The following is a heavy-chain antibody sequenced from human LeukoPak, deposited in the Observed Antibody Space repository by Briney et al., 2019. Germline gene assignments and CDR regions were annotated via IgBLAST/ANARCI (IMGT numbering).Heavy chain of an antibody. CDR3: ARGVDFWSGYYTLYYYYGMDV. V-gene: IGHV4-34*01. CDR1: GGSFSGYY. D-gene: IGHD3-3*01. CDR2: INHSGST. J-gene: IGHJ6*02. Sequence: PSETLSLTCAVYGGSFSGYYWSWIRQPPGKGLEWIGEINHSGSTNYNPSLKSRVTISVDTSKNQFSLKLSSVTAADTAMYYCARGVDFWSGYYTLYYYYGMDVWGQGTTVTVSS.